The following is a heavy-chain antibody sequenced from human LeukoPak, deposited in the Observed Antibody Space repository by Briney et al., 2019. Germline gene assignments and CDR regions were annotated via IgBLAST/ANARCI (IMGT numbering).Heavy chain of an antibody. CDR2: IYYSGST. CDR1: GGSISSSSYY. Sequence: SETLSLTCTVSGGSISSSSYYWGWIRQPPGKGLEWIGSIYYSGSTYYNPSLKSRVTISVDTSRNEFSLKVMSATVADTAVYYCARRGITYSSSFFEFWGQGALVTVSS. CDR3: ARRGITYSSSFFEF. D-gene: IGHD6-13*01. J-gene: IGHJ4*02. V-gene: IGHV4-39*01.